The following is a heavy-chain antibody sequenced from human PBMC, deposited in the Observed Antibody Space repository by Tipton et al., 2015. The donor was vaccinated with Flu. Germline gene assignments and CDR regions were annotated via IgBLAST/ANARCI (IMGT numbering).Heavy chain of an antibody. D-gene: IGHD5-18*01. V-gene: IGHV3-9*01. J-gene: IGHJ4*02. CDR1: GFTFDDYA. CDR3: AKAGREQLWGGGFDY. Sequence: SLRLSCAASGFTFDDYAMHWVRQAPGKGLEWVSGISWNSGSIGYADSVKGRFTISRDNAKNSLYLQMNSLRAEDTALYYCAKAGREQLWGGGFDYWGQGTLVPVSS. CDR2: ISWNSGSI.